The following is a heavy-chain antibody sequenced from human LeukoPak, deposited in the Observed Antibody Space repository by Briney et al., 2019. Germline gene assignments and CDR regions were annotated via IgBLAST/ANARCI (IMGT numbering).Heavy chain of an antibody. CDR3: AREVQLWFDY. V-gene: IGHV3-11*04. CDR2: ISIGATTI. J-gene: IGHJ4*02. Sequence: GGSLRLSCAASGFIFSDYYMAWIRQAPGKGLECVSYISIGATTIYYADSVKGRFTISRDNAKNSLYLQMNSLRAEDTAVYYCAREVQLWFDYWGQGTLVTVSS. D-gene: IGHD5-18*01. CDR1: GFIFSDYY.